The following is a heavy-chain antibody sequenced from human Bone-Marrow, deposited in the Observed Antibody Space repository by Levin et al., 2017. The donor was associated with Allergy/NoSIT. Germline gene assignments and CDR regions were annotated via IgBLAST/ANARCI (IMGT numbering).Heavy chain of an antibody. CDR2: IDSSDGYM. D-gene: IGHD3-3*02. Sequence: LSLTCVASGLTFNRYSMNWVRQAPGKGLEWVSSIDSSDGYMYYADSVKGRFSISRDNARNSVYLQMNSLRVEDTAVYYCARDISPGYYYYSMDVWGRGTTVTVSS. CDR1: GLTFNRYS. V-gene: IGHV3-21*01. CDR3: ARDISPGYYYYSMDV. J-gene: IGHJ6*03.